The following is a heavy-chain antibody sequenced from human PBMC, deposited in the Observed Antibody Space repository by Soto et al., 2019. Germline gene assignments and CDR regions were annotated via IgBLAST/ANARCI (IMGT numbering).Heavy chain of an antibody. CDR1: GFSFSNYS. J-gene: IGHJ5*02. CDR3: AAAHCSSRSCLNWFDP. V-gene: IGHV3-48*01. CDR2: TSSSGRTI. D-gene: IGHD2-2*01. Sequence: GGSLRLSCAASGFSFSNYSMNWVRQAPGKGLEWVSYTSSSGRTIYYADSVKGRFTISRDNAKNSLYLQMSSLRAEDTAVYYCAAAHCSSRSCLNWFDPWGQGTLVTVSS.